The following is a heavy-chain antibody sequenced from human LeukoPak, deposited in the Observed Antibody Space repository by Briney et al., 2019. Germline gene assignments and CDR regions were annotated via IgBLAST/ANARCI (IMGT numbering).Heavy chain of an antibody. V-gene: IGHV4-4*07. Sequence: SETLSLTCTVSGGSISSYYWSWIRQPAGKGLEWIGRIYTSGSTYYNPSLKSRVTISVDTSKNQFSLKLSSVTAADTAVYYCARHGRITIFYETYYFDYWGQGTLVTVSS. D-gene: IGHD3-9*01. CDR3: ARHGRITIFYETYYFDY. CDR1: GGSISSYY. J-gene: IGHJ4*02. CDR2: IYTSGST.